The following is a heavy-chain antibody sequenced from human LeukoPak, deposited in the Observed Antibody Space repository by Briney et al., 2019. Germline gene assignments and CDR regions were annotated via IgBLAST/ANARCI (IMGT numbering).Heavy chain of an antibody. Sequence: PSETLSPTCTVSGGSINSGTYYWSWIRQHPGKGLEWIGYIHNSGSTSYNPSLKSRVTMSVDTSKNQFSLKLSSVTAADTAVYYCAGNTYYFDSSDYYSDNWGQGTLVTVSS. V-gene: IGHV4-31*03. CDR1: GGSINSGTYY. CDR3: AGNTYYFDSSDYYSDN. CDR2: IHNSGST. J-gene: IGHJ4*02. D-gene: IGHD3-22*01.